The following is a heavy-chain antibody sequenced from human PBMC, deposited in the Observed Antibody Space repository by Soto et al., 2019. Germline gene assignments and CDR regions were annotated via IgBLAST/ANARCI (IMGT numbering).Heavy chain of an antibody. CDR2: IYSGGTT. Sequence: GGSLRLSCAASRFTVSNNYMSWVRQAPGKGLEWVSVIYSGGTTYYADSVKGRFTISRDNSQNTLYLQMNSLRAEDTAVYYCASVGIYYYYMDFWGKGSTVTVSS. CDR1: RFTVSNNY. J-gene: IGHJ6*03. CDR3: ASVGIYYYYMDF. V-gene: IGHV3-66*01.